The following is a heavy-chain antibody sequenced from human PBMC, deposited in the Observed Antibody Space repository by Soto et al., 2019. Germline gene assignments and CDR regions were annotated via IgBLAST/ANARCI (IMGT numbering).Heavy chain of an antibody. D-gene: IGHD4-4*01. CDR3: ARDRRWLQSYYYYGMDV. J-gene: IGHJ6*02. Sequence: SETLSLTCTVSGGSISSGDYYWSWIRQPPGKGLEWIGYIYYSGSTYYNPSLKSGVTISVDTSKNQFSLKLSSVTAADTAVYYCARDRRWLQSYYYYGMDVWGQGTTVTVSS. CDR2: IYYSGST. V-gene: IGHV4-30-4*01. CDR1: GGSISSGDYY.